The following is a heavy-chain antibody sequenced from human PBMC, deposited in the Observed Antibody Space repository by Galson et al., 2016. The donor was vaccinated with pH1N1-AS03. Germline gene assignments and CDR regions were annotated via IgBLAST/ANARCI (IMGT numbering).Heavy chain of an antibody. Sequence: PALVKPTQTLTLTCTVTGFSLTTMREGVGWIRQPPGKALEWLALIYGNEEKRFSQSLKNRLTITKDTSKNEVVLTMTNMDPADTGTYYCAHSRVPVEASGAFDYWGQGTLVTVSS. D-gene: IGHD2-2*01. CDR3: AHSRVPVEASGAFDY. J-gene: IGHJ4*02. CDR1: GFSLTTMREG. V-gene: IGHV2-5*01. CDR2: IYGNEEK.